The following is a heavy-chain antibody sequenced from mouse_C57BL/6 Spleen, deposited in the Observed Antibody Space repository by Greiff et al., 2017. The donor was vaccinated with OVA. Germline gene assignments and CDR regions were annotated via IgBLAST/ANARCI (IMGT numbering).Heavy chain of an antibody. Sequence: QVQLQQPGTELVKPGASVKLSCKASGYTFTSYWMHWVKQRPGQGLEWIGNINPSNGGTNYNEKFKSKATLTVDKSSSTAYMQLSSLTSEDSAVYFCARSVSYGNYYNYFCYWGQGTTLTVAS. D-gene: IGHD1-1*01. CDR3: ARSVSYGNYYNYFCY. V-gene: IGHV1-53*01. J-gene: IGHJ2*01. CDR2: INPSNGGT. CDR1: GYTFTSYW.